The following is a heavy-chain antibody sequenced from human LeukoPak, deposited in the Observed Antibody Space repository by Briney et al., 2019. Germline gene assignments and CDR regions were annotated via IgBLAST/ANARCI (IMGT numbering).Heavy chain of an antibody. J-gene: IGHJ4*02. Sequence: ASVKVSCKVSGYTLTELSMHWVRQTPGKGLEWMGGFDPEEGETVFAQKFQGRVAMTEDTSTDTAYMELSSLRSEDSAVHYCATDNILTGYSLKYWGQGTLVTVSS. CDR2: FDPEEGET. CDR1: GYTLTELS. CDR3: ATDNILTGYSLKY. V-gene: IGHV1-24*01. D-gene: IGHD3-9*01.